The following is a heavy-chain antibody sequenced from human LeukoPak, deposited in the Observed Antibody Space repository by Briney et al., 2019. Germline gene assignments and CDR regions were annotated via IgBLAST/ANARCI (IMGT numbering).Heavy chain of an antibody. D-gene: IGHD3-10*01. CDR2: IYYSGST. V-gene: IGHV4-30-4*01. CDR1: GGSISSGDYY. CDR3: ARDQNNYFGSGSYPYYFDY. Sequence: SQTLSLTCTVSGGSISSGDYYWSWIRQPPGKGLVWIGYIYYSGSTYYNPSLKSRLSISIDTSKNQFSLKLSSVTAADTAVYFCARDQNNYFGSGSYPYYFDYWGQGTLVTVSS. J-gene: IGHJ4*02.